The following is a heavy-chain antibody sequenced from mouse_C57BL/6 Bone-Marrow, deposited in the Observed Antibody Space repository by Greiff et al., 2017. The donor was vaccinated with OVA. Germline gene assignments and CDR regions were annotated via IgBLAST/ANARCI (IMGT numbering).Heavy chain of an antibody. CDR2: IDPENGDT. Sequence: VQLKHSGAELVRPGASVKLSCPASGFNIKDDYMHWVKQRPEQGLEWIGWIDPENGDTEYASKFQSKATITADTSSNTAYLQLSSLTSEDTAVYYCTTYRYWGQGTTLTVAS. J-gene: IGHJ2*01. V-gene: IGHV14-4*01. CDR3: TTYRY. CDR1: GFNIKDDY.